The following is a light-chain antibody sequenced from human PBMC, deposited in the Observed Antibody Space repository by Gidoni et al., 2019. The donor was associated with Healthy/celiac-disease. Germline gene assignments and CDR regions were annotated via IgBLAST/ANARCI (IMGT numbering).Light chain of an antibody. J-gene: IGKJ3*01. V-gene: IGKV3-11*01. CDR2: DAA. Sequence: EIVFTQSPATLSLSPGERATLSCRASQSVSSYLAWYQQKPGQAPRLLIYDAANRATGIPARFSGSGSGTDFTLTISSLEPEDFAFYYCQQRSNWPPVFTFGPGTKVDIK. CDR3: QQRSNWPPVFT. CDR1: QSVSSY.